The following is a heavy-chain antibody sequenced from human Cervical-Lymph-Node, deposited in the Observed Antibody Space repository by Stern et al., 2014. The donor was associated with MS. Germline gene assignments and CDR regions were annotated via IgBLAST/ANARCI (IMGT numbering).Heavy chain of an antibody. V-gene: IGHV1-69*01. CDR2: IIPIFATA. Sequence: VQLMQSGAEVKNPGASVKVSCKASGDSFNTHSFCWVRQAPGQGLEWMGGIIPIFATANYAQKFQGRVTFTADESTSTVYMELTSLRSEDTAIYYCAKDVVRDLTPPAWGQGTLVTVSS. D-gene: IGHD2-15*01. J-gene: IGHJ5*02. CDR3: AKDVVRDLTPPA. CDR1: GDSFNTHS.